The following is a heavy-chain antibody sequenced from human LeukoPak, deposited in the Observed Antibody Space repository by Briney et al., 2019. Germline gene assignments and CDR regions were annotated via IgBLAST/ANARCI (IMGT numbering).Heavy chain of an antibody. CDR1: GGSFSGYY. D-gene: IGHD3-10*01. CDR2: INHSGST. Sequence: PSETLSLTCAVYGGSFSGYYWSWIRQPPGKGLEWIGEINHSGSTNYNPSLKSRVTISVDTSKNQFSLKLSSVTAADTAVYYCARGITMVRGVIYYYYYYGMDVWGQGTTVTVSS. V-gene: IGHV4-34*01. CDR3: ARGITMVRGVIYYYYYYGMDV. J-gene: IGHJ6*02.